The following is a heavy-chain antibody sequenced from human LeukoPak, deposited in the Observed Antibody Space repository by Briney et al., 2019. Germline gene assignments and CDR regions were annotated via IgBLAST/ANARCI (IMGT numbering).Heavy chain of an antibody. CDR2: VSGSAGRT. J-gene: IGHJ6*03. V-gene: IGHV3-23*01. Sequence: GGSLRLSCAASGFTFSSYAMTWVRQAPGKGLEWVSTVSGSAGRTDYADSVKGRFTISRDNLKNTLYLQMNSLRAEDTAVYYCAKDRGHCVNGVCHNYYYMDVWGKGTTVTVSS. CDR1: GFTFSSYA. D-gene: IGHD2-8*01. CDR3: AKDRGHCVNGVCHNYYYMDV.